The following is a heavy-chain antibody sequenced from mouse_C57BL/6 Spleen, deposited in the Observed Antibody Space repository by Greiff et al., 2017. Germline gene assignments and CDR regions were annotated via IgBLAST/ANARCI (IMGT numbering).Heavy chain of an antibody. V-gene: IGHV1-26*01. CDR3: ARVQLSEAY. Sequence: EVQLQQSGPELVKPGASVKISCKASGYTFTDYYMNWVKQSHGKSLEWIGDINPNNGGTSYNQKFKGKATLTVDKSSSTAYMELRSLTSEDSAVYYCARVQLSEAYWGQGTLVTVSA. J-gene: IGHJ3*01. CDR2: INPNNGGT. CDR1: GYTFTDYY. D-gene: IGHD1-1*02.